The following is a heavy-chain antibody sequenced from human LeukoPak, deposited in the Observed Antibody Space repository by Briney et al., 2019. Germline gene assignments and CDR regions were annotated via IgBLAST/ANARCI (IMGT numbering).Heavy chain of an antibody. CDR1: GYSISSGYY. D-gene: IGHD3-10*01. CDR2: IYHSGST. V-gene: IGHV4-38-2*02. Sequence: SETLSLTCTVSGYSISSGYYWGWIRQPPGKGLEWIGSIYHSGSTYYNPSLKSRVTISVDTSKNQFSLKLSSVTAADTAVYYCARLYGSGSSLYFDYWGQGTLVTVSS. J-gene: IGHJ4*02. CDR3: ARLYGSGSSLYFDY.